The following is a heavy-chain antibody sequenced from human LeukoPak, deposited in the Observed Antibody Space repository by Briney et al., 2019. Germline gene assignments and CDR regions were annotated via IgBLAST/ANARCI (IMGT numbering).Heavy chain of an antibody. CDR3: AKNRQRRDYGDYGSTTHYYYYGMDV. D-gene: IGHD4-17*01. J-gene: IGHJ6*02. Sequence: PGGSLRLSCAASGFTFSSYAMSWVRQAPGKGLEWVSAISGSGGSTYYADSVKGRFTISRDNSKNTLYLQMNSLRAEDTAVYYCAKNRQRRDYGDYGSTTHYYYYGMDVWGQGTTVTVSS. CDR2: ISGSGGST. V-gene: IGHV3-23*01. CDR1: GFTFSSYA.